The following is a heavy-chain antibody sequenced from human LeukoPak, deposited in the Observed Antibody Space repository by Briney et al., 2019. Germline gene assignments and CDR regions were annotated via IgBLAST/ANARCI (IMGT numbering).Heavy chain of an antibody. D-gene: IGHD5-18*01. J-gene: IGHJ4*02. CDR2: ISYDGSNK. CDR3: ARDTAMAYFDY. CDR1: GFTFSSYA. Sequence: GGSLRLSCAASGFTFSSYAMHWVRQAPGKGLEWVAVISYDGSNKYYEDSVKGRFTISRDNSKNTLYLQMNRLRAEDTAVYYCARDTAMAYFDYWGQGTLVTVSS. V-gene: IGHV3-30*01.